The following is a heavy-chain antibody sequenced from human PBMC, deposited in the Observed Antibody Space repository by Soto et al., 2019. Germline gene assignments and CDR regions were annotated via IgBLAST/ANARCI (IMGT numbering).Heavy chain of an antibody. D-gene: IGHD3-10*01. CDR2: IYPGDSDT. CDR3: ARLEGGMVGGVRAFDI. CDR1: GYSFTSYW. J-gene: IGHJ3*02. V-gene: IGHV5-51*01. Sequence: GESLKISCKGSGYSFTSYWIGWVRQMPGKGLEWMGIIYPGDSDTRYSPSFQGQVTISADKSISTAYLQWSSLKASDTAMYYWARLEGGMVGGVRAFDIWGQGKMVTFSS.